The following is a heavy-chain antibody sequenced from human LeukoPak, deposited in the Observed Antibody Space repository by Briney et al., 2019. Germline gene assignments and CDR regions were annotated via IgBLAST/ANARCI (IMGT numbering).Heavy chain of an antibody. D-gene: IGHD3-22*01. CDR2: IKQDGSEK. J-gene: IGHJ5*02. Sequence: GGSLRLSCAASGFTFSSYWMSWVRQAPGKGLEWVANIKQDGSEKYYVDSVKGRFTISRDNAKNSLYLQMNSLRAEDTAVYYCAGEGYGWYYDSSGQNWFDPWGQGTLVTVSS. CDR3: AGEGYGWYYDSSGQNWFDP. CDR1: GFTFSSYW. V-gene: IGHV3-7*05.